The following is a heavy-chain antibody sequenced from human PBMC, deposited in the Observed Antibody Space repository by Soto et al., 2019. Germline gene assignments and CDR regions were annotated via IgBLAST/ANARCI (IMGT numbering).Heavy chain of an antibody. J-gene: IGHJ6*02. CDR3: ARGRGSNDYVWGSYLIYYYGMDV. CDR2: MNPNSGNT. Sequence: ASVKVSCKASGYTFTSYDINWVRQATGQGLEWMGWMNPNSGNTGYAQKFQGRVTMTRNTSISTAYMELSSLRSEDTAVYYCARGRGSNDYVWGSYLIYYYGMDVWGQGTTVTVSS. D-gene: IGHD3-16*02. CDR1: GYTFTSYD. V-gene: IGHV1-8*01.